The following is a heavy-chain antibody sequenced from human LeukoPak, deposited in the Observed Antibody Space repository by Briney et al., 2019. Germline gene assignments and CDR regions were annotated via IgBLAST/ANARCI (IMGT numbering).Heavy chain of an antibody. V-gene: IGHV4-59*01. CDR3: ARARPGGRVYYYYYGMDV. CDR1: GGSISSYY. Sequence: SETLSLTCTVSGGSISSYYWSWIRQPPGKGLEWIGYIYYSGSTNYNPSLKSRVTISVDTSKNQFSLKLSSVTAADTAVYYCARARPGGRVYYYYYGMDVWGQGTTVTVSS. J-gene: IGHJ6*02. D-gene: IGHD1-14*01. CDR2: IYYSGST.